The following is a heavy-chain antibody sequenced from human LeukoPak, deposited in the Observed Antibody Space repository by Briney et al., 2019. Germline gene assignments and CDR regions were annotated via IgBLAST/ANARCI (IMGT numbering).Heavy chain of an antibody. CDR1: GGSISSYY. CDR3: ARHRPLGYCSGGSCYSDAFDI. CDR2: IYYSGST. V-gene: IGHV4-59*08. Sequence: PSETLSLTCTVSGGSISSYYWSWIRQPPGKGLEWIGYIYYSGSTNFNPSLKSRVTISVDTSKNQFSLKLSSVTAADTAVYYCARHRPLGYCSGGSCYSDAFDIWGQGTMVTVSS. J-gene: IGHJ3*02. D-gene: IGHD2-15*01.